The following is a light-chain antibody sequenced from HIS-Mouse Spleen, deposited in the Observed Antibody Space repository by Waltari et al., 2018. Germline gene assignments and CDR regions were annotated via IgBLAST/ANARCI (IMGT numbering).Light chain of an antibody. CDR2: EES. J-gene: IGLJ2*01. Sequence: SYELTQPPSVSVSPGQTARITCSGDALPKKYAYWYQQKSGQAPVLVLYEESKRPSGSPQRFSGSSSGTMATLTISGAQVEDEADYYCYSTDSSGNHRVFGGGTKLTVL. CDR1: ALPKKY. CDR3: YSTDSSGNHRV. V-gene: IGLV3-10*01.